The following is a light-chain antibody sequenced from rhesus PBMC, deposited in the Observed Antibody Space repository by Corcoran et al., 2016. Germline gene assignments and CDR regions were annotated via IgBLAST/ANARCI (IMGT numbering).Light chain of an antibody. V-gene: IGKV3-31*02. J-gene: IGKJ1*01. CDR2: GAS. CDR1: QNVGSY. CDR3: QETSNLWT. Sequence: IVMTQSPVTLSLSPGEKATLSCRASQNVGSYLAWYQQKPGQSPRLLVYGASTRATGLPDRFSGSGSGTDCTLTISSLEPEDFVLYFCQETSNLWTFGQGTEVEIK.